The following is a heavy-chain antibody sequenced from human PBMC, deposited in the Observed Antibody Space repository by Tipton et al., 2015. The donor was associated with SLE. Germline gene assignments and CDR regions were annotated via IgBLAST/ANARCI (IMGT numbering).Heavy chain of an antibody. J-gene: IGHJ4*02. D-gene: IGHD3-10*01. CDR2: IYFGGST. CDR3: ARHRGYFTVSDYLDY. V-gene: IGHV4-59*08. Sequence: TLSLTCTVSGGSISPHYWSWIRQSPGKGLDWIGYIYFGGSTTYSHSLKSRVTISVDTSKNQFSLKLSSVTAADTAVYYCARHRGYFTVSDYLDYWGQGTLVTVSS. CDR1: GGSISPHY.